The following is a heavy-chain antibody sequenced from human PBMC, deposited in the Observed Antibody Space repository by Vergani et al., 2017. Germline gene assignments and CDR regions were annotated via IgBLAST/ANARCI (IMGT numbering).Heavy chain of an antibody. D-gene: IGHD2-2*01. CDR2: MNPNSGNT. CDR3: ASYHLLQDY. V-gene: IGHV1-8*01. Sequence: QVQLVQSGAEVKKPGASVKVSCKASGYTFTSYDINWVRQATGQGLEWMGWMNPNSGNTGYVQKFQGKITMTRNTSINTAYMELSSLRSEDTAVYYCASYHLLQDYWGQGTLVTVSS. J-gene: IGHJ4*02. CDR1: GYTFTSYD.